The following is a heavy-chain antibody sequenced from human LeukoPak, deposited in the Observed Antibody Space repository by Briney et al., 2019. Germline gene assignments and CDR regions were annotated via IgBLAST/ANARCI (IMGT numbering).Heavy chain of an antibody. J-gene: IGHJ4*02. D-gene: IGHD4-17*01. V-gene: IGHV5-51*01. CDR3: ARHHLTVTPRVVY. Sequence: GESLKISCKASGYSFTSYWIGWVRQMPGKGLEWMGIIYPGGSNTRYSPSFQGQVTISADKSISTAYLQWSSLKASDTAMYYCARHHLTVTPRVVYWGQGTLVTVSS. CDR1: GYSFTSYW. CDR2: IYPGGSNT.